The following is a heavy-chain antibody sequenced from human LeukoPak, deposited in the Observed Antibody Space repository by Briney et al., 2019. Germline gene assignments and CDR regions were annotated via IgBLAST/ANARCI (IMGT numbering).Heavy chain of an antibody. J-gene: IGHJ4*02. CDR1: GFTFSSYG. D-gene: IGHD3-22*01. CDR3: AKDREYYYDSSGFDY. Sequence: GGSLRLSCAASGFTFSSYGMHWVRQAPGKGLEWVAVISHDGSNKYYADSVKGRFTISRDNSKNTLYLQMNSLRAEDTAVYYCAKDREYYYDSSGFDYWGQGTLVTVSS. CDR2: ISHDGSNK. V-gene: IGHV3-30*18.